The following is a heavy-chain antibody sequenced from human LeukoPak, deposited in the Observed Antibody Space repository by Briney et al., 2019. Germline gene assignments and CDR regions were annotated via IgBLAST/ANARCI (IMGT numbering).Heavy chain of an antibody. CDR3: ARESLRFLEWLFSYYFDN. J-gene: IGHJ4*02. CDR2: IKQDGSEK. V-gene: IGHV3-7*01. D-gene: IGHD3-3*01. CDR1: GFSFSSYW. Sequence: GGSLRLSCAASGFSFSSYWMSWVRQAPGKGLERVANIKQDGSEKYYVDSVKGRVTISRDNAKKSLYLQMNSLRAEDTAVYYCARESLRFLEWLFSYYFDNWGQGTLVTVSS.